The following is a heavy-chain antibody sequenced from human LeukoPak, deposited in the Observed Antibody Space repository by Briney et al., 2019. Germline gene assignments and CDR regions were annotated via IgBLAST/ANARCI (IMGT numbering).Heavy chain of an antibody. CDR3: VKGDWGDL. J-gene: IGHJ5*02. CDR2: INFSGTET. V-gene: IGHV3-23*01. Sequence: GGSLRLSCAVSGFRFGEYTMTWVRRASGKGLEWVSTINFSGTETHYADSVKGRFTISRDNSKNTLFLQLSSLRGEDTAIYYCVKGDWGDLWGQGTVVTVSS. CDR1: GFRFGEYT.